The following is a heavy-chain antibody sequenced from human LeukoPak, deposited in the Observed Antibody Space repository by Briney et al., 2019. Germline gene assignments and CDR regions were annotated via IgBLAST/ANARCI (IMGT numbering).Heavy chain of an antibody. V-gene: IGHV5-51*01. CDR2: IYPGDSDT. D-gene: IGHD5-24*01. CDR1: GYSFTSYW. J-gene: IGHJ4*02. CDR3: ARHVGDGYNYGSIDY. Sequence: GASLKISCKGSGYSFTSYWIGWVRQMPGKGLEWMGIIYPGDSDTRYSPSFQGQVTISADKSISTAYLQWSSLKASDTAMYYCARHVGDGYNYGSIDYWGQGTLVTVSS.